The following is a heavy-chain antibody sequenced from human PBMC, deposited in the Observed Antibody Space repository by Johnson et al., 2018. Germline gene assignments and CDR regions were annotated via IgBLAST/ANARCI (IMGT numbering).Heavy chain of an antibody. D-gene: IGHD1-26*01. CDR2: IDPRGTAT. V-gene: IGHV3-74*01. CDR3: VRGIGVVGTPTPFDL. J-gene: IGHJ4*02. Sequence: VQLQESGGGLVHPGGSLTLSCAASGFAFSSYFMHWVRQAPGEGLVWVSRIDPRGTATYYADSVKGRFTFSRDNARNTLSLQMHSLRAEDTAVYYCVRGIGVVGTPTPFDLWGQGTLVTVSS. CDR1: GFAFSSYF.